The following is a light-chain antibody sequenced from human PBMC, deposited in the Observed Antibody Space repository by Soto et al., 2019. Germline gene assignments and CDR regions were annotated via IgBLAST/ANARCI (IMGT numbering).Light chain of an antibody. J-gene: IGKJ1*01. V-gene: IGKV3-20*01. CDR3: QQYDTSVTWT. CDR1: QSVASRY. CDR2: GAS. Sequence: EVVLTQSPGALSLSPGERATLSCRASQSVASRYLTWYQHKPGQAPRLLIYGASNRATGVPDRFSGSGSGTDFTLTISRLEPEDFAVYYCQQYDTSVTWTFGQGTKVEIK.